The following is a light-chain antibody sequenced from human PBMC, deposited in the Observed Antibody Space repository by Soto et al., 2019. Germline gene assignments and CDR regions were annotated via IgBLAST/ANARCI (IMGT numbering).Light chain of an antibody. Sequence: QSALTQPASVSGSPGQSITISCTGTSRDVGGYNYVSWYQQHPGKAPKLMIYDVSNRPSGVSNRFSGSKSGNTASLTISGLQAEDEPDYYCSSYTSSSTLDVVFGGGTKLTVL. CDR1: SRDVGGYNY. CDR2: DVS. J-gene: IGLJ2*01. V-gene: IGLV2-14*01. CDR3: SSYTSSSTLDVV.